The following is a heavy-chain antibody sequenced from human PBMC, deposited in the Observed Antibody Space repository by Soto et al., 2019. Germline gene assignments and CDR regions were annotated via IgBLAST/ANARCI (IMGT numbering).Heavy chain of an antibody. J-gene: IGHJ4*02. V-gene: IGHV4-34*01. CDR1: GGYFSGYY. Sequence: SETLSLTCAVYGGYFSGYYLSWIRQPPGKGLEWIGEINHSGSTNYNPSLKSRVTISVDTSKNQFSLKLSSVTAADTAVYYCARGLRYVLRYFDRSYYFDYWGQGTLVTVSS. D-gene: IGHD3-9*01. CDR2: INHSGST. CDR3: ARGLRYVLRYFDRSYYFDY.